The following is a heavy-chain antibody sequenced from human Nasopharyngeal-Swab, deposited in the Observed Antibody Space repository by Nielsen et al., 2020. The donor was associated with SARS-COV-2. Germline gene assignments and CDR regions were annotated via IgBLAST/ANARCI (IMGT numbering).Heavy chain of an antibody. J-gene: IGHJ4*01. CDR2: ISYDGSNK. Sequence: LSLTCAASGFTFSSYAMHWVRQAPGKGLEWVAVISYDGSNKYYADSVKGRFTISRDNARNSLYLQMNSLRAEDTALYYCARESPRTNWHDGYFDYWGHGTLVTVSS. V-gene: IGHV3-30-3*01. D-gene: IGHD1-1*01. CDR3: ARESPRTNWHDGYFDY. CDR1: GFTFSSYA.